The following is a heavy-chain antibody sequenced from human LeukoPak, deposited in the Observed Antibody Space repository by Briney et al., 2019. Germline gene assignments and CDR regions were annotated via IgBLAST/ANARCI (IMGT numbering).Heavy chain of an antibody. D-gene: IGHD5-18*01. CDR1: GYTFTSYG. V-gene: IGHV1-18*01. J-gene: IGHJ6*03. CDR2: ISAYNGNT. Sequence: GASVKVSCKASGYTFTSYGISWVRQAPGQGLEWMGWISAYNGNTNYAQKLQGRVTMTTDTSTSTAYMELRSLRSDDTAVYYCARGYSYGYFCYYYYMDVWGKGTTVTVSS. CDR3: ARGYSYGYFCYYYYMDV.